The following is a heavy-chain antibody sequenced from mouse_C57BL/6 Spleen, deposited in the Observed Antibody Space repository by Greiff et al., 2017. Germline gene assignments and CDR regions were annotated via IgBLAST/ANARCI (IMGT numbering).Heavy chain of an antibody. CDR2: ISNGGGST. V-gene: IGHV5-12*01. Sequence: EVMLVESGGGLVQPGGSLKLSCAASGFTFSDYYMYWVRQTPEKRLEWVAYISNGGGSTYYPDTLKGRFTISRDNAKNTLYLQMSRLKSEDTAMYYCARQSYGNLWYFDVWGTGTTVTVSS. J-gene: IGHJ1*03. D-gene: IGHD2-1*01. CDR1: GFTFSDYY. CDR3: ARQSYGNLWYFDV.